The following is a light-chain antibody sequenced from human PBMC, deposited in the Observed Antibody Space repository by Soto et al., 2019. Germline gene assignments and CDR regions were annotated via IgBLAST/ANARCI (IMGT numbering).Light chain of an antibody. CDR1: ESVSTY. J-gene: IGKJ5*01. Sequence: EIVLTQSPATLSLSPGERATLSCGSSESVSTYLAWYQQKPGQAPRLLMYDASTRATGIPARFSGSGSGTDFTLTISSLQPEDSAVYFCQQRSNWPSVTFGQGTRLEIK. CDR3: QQRSNWPSVT. V-gene: IGKV3-11*01. CDR2: DAS.